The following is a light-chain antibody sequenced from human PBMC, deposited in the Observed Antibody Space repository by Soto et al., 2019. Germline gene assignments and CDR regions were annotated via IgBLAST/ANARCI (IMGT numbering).Light chain of an antibody. Sequence: QSVLTQPASVSGSPGQSITISCTGTSRYVGSYNLVSWYQQHPGKAPKLMIYEGSKRPSGVSNRFSGSKSGNTASLTISGLQAEDEADYYCCSYAGRSTYVFGSGTKAPS. CDR2: EGS. V-gene: IGLV2-23*01. J-gene: IGLJ1*01. CDR3: CSYAGRSTYV. CDR1: SRYVGSYNL.